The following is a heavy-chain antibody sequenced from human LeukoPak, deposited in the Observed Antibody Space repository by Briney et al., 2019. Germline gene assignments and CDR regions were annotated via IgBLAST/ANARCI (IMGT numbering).Heavy chain of an antibody. CDR1: GFTFSSYN. J-gene: IGHJ4*02. D-gene: IGHD4-23*01. V-gene: IGHV3-30-3*01. CDR2: VSNDGNTK. CDR3: STYWLNSLRGN. Sequence: GGSLRLSCAASGFTFSSYNMEWVRQAPAKGLEWVAVVSNDGNTKYHADSVKGRFTISRDNSKETLFLQMNSLKTEDTAVYYCSTYWLNSLRGNWGQGTLVTVSS.